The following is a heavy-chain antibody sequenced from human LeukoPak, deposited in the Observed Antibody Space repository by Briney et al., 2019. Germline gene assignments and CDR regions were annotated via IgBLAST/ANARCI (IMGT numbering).Heavy chain of an antibody. CDR2: IYNRGRT. J-gene: IGHJ4*02. CDR1: GGSLSSYY. Sequence: SETLSLTCTVSGGSLSSYYWTWIRQPPGKGLEGIGYIYNRGRTKYNPSLKSRVTISLDTSKSQFSLKLSSVTAADTAVYYCARDRGYSYGFLDYWGQGTLVTVSS. CDR3: ARDRGYSYGFLDY. V-gene: IGHV4-59*01. D-gene: IGHD5-18*01.